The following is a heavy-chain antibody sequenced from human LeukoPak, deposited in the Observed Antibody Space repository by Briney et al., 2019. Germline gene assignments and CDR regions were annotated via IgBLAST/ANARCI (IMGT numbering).Heavy chain of an antibody. Sequence: SVKVSCKASGGTFSSYAISWVRRAPGQGLEWMGGIIPIFGTANYAQKFQGRVTITADESTSTAYMELSSLRSEDTAVYYCAIRAIQQSAFDYWGQGTLVTVSS. D-gene: IGHD5-18*01. V-gene: IGHV1-69*01. J-gene: IGHJ4*02. CDR2: IIPIFGTA. CDR3: AIRAIQQSAFDY. CDR1: GGTFSSYA.